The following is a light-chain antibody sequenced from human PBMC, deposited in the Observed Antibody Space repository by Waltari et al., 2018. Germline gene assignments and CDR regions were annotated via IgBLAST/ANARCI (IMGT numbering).Light chain of an antibody. CDR2: TAS. CDR1: QNINSW. CDR3: QQANSFPPT. J-gene: IGKJ4*01. V-gene: IGKV1-12*01. Sequence: DIQLTQSPSSVSPSVGDKVPITCRASQNINSWLAWYQQKPGKAPKLLIYTASTLQSGVPLRFSGSGSGTDFTLTITSLQPEDFATYYCQQANSFPPTFGGGTKVDFK.